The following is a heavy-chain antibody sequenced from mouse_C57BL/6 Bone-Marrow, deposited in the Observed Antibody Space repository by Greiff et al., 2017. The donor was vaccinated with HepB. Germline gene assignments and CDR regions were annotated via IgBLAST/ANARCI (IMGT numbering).Heavy chain of an antibody. CDR1: GYTFTSYW. J-gene: IGHJ3*01. D-gene: IGHD2-4*01. V-gene: IGHV1-53*01. CDR3: ARPPYYDYVDWFAY. Sequence: QVHVKQPGTELVKPGASVKLSCKASGYTFTSYWMHWVKQRPGQGLEWIGNINPSNGGTNYNEKFKSKATLTVDKSSSTAYMQLSSLTSEDSAVYYCARPPYYDYVDWFAYWGQGTLVTVSA. CDR2: INPSNGGT.